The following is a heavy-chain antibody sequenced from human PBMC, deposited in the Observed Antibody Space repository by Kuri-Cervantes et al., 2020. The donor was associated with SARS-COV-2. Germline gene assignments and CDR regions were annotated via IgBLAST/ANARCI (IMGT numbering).Heavy chain of an antibody. CDR2: IYYSGST. D-gene: IGHD3-10*01. V-gene: IGHV4-59*01. CDR3: ARDYGASGYNWFDP. Sequence: GSLRLSCAVYGGSFSDYSWTWIRQPPGKGLEWIGSIYYSGSTNYNPSLKSRVTISVDTSKNQFSLKLSSVTAADTAVYYCARDYGASGYNWFDPWGQGTLVTVSS. J-gene: IGHJ5*02. CDR1: GGSFSDYS.